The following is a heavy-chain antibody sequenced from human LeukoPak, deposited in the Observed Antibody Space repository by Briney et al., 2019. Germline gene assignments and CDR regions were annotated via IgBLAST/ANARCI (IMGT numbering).Heavy chain of an antibody. CDR2: ISYDGSNK. CDR3: AKELSSGSYYGEFDY. CDR1: GFTFSSYA. D-gene: IGHD3-10*01. Sequence: PGGSLRLSCAASGFTFSSYAMHWVRQAPGKGLEWVAVISYDGSNKYYADSVKGRFTISRDNSKNTLYLQMNSLRAEDTAVYYCAKELSSGSYYGEFDYWGQGTLVTVSS. J-gene: IGHJ4*02. V-gene: IGHV3-30-3*01.